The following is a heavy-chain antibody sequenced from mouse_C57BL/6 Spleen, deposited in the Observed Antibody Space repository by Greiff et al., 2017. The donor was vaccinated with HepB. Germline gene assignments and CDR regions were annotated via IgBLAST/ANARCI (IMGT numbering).Heavy chain of an antibody. Sequence: QVQLQQSGPELVKPGASVKISCKASGYAFSSSWMNWVKQRPGKGLEWIGRIYPGDGDTNYNGKFKGKATLTADKSSSTAYMQLSSLTSEDSAVYFCARRAITTWDYWGQGTTLTVSS. CDR3: ARRAITTWDY. J-gene: IGHJ2*01. D-gene: IGHD1-1*01. CDR1: GYAFSSSW. CDR2: IYPGDGDT. V-gene: IGHV1-82*01.